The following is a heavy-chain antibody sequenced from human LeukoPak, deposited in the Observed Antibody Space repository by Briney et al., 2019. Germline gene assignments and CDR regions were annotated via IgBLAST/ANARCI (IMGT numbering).Heavy chain of an antibody. Sequence: SETLSLTSALYGGSFSGYYWSWIRRPPGQGLKSIGEINHSGSTNYNPSPKRRVTISADTSKIQFSLKLSSVTAADTAVYYCARTAPDYGDYVAYYYGMDVWGQGTTVTVSS. D-gene: IGHD4-17*01. CDR1: GGSFSGYY. CDR3: ARTAPDYGDYVAYYYGMDV. V-gene: IGHV4-34*01. J-gene: IGHJ6*02. CDR2: INHSGST.